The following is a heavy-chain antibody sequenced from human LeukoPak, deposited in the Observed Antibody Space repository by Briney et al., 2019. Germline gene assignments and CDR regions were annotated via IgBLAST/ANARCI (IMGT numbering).Heavy chain of an antibody. J-gene: IGHJ4*02. CDR3: ARGRRTTPSFDY. CDR1: GGTFSGYA. CDR2: IIPIFGTA. V-gene: IGHV1-69*05. D-gene: IGHD4-11*01. Sequence: ASVKVSCKASGGTFSGYAISWVRQAPGQGLEWMGGIIPIFGTANYAQKFQGRVTITTDEFTSTAYMELSSLRSEDTAVYYCARGRRTTPSFDYWGQGTLVTVSS.